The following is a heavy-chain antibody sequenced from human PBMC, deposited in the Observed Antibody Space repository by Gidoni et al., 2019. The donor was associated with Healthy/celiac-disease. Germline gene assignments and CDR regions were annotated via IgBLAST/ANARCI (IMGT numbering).Heavy chain of an antibody. CDR1: GYTFTSYA. CDR2: INPNSGNT. J-gene: IGHJ2*01. V-gene: IGHV1-8*01. CDR3: AGAPGRPVEYFDI. Sequence: QVPLLQSGAAVKKPDASVQVSCKSSGYTFTSYAINRVRQATGQGLEWMGWINPNSGNTGYAQKFQGRVTMTMNTSISTAYMELVSLGSEDTAVYYCAGAPGRPVEYFDIWGRGTLVTVSS.